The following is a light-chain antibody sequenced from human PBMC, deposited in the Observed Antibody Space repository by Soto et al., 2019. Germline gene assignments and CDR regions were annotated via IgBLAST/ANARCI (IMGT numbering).Light chain of an antibody. CDR3: SSYTSSDTPYV. J-gene: IGLJ1*01. CDR2: VNS. CDR1: SSDVGDDNY. V-gene: IGLV2-14*01. Sequence: QSVLTQPASVSGSPGQWITISCTGTSSDVGDDNYVSWYQQHPDKAPKLIIFVNSNRPSGVSNRFSGSKSGNTASLTISGLQAEDEADYYCSSYTSSDTPYVFGTGTKLTVL.